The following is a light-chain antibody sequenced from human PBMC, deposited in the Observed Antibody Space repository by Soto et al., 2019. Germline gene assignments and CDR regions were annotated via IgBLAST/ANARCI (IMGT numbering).Light chain of an antibody. J-gene: IGLJ1*01. Sequence: QSALTQPPSASGSPGQSVTISCTGTSSDVGGYNSVSWYQHHPGKVPKLMIFEVSQRPSGVPDRFSGSKSANTASLTVSGLQAEDEADYYCSSYAGSNNYVFGTGTKLTVL. CDR2: EVS. CDR1: SSDVGGYNS. V-gene: IGLV2-8*01. CDR3: SSYAGSNNYV.